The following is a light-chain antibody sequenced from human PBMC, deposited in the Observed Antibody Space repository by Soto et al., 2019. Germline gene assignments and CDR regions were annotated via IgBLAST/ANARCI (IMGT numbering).Light chain of an antibody. V-gene: IGLV1-44*01. CDR1: SSNIGTNT. Sequence: QPVLTQSPSASGTPGQRVTISCSGSSSNIGTNTVNWYQQLPGTAPKLLIYNTSQRPSGVPDRFSASKSGTSASLAISGLQSEDEADYYCGAWDDSLYAVLFGGGTKLTVL. CDR3: GAWDDSLYAVL. CDR2: NTS. J-gene: IGLJ2*01.